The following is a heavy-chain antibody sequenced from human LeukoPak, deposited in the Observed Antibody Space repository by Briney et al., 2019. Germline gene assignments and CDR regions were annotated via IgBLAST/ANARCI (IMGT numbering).Heavy chain of an antibody. J-gene: IGHJ4*02. V-gene: IGHV3-53*01. CDR1: RFTVSSNY. Sequence: GGSLRLSCAASRFTVSSNYMSWVRHAPGEGRGWVSVIYSGGSTYYADSVKGQFTISRDNSKNTLHLQMDSLRAEDTAVYYCARAGGGPTLFDDWGQGTLVTVSS. CDR2: IYSGGST. CDR3: ARAGGGPTLFDD.